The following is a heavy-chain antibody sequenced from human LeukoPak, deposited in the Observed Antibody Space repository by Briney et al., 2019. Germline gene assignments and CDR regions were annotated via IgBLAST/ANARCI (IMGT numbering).Heavy chain of an antibody. CDR1: GFTFSTYA. J-gene: IGHJ4*02. V-gene: IGHV3-23*01. D-gene: IGHD1-26*01. CDR2: ISGSGAKT. Sequence: PGGSLRLSCAASGFTFSTYAMNWVRQAPGKGLEWVSAISGSGAKTYYADFVKGRFTISRDNSKNTLYLQMNSLRAEDTAVYYCAKEYSGSFSPFPSYFDYWGQGTLVTVFS. CDR3: AKEYSGSFSPFPSYFDY.